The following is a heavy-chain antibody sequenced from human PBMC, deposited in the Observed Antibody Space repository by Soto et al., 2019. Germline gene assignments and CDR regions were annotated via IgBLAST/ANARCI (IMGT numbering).Heavy chain of an antibody. CDR2: IYYSGST. Sequence: SETLSLTCTVSGGSISSSIYYGGWIRQPPGKGLEWIGNIYYSGSTNYNPSLKSRVTISVDTSKNQFSLKVDSVTAADTAMYYCARRGERGWFGLWGQGTLVTVSS. J-gene: IGHJ5*02. CDR3: ARRGERGWFGL. V-gene: IGHV4-61*05. D-gene: IGHD3-16*01. CDR1: GGSISSSIYY.